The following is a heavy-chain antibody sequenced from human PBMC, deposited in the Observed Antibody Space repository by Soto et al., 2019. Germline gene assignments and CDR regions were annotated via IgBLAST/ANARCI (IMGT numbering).Heavy chain of an antibody. J-gene: IGHJ3*02. CDR3: ARRPDGFDI. CDR2: MNNSGRYT. V-gene: IGHV3-23*01. Sequence: AWVSLRLSCTTATLRFGYHTMSAVRQAPGKRLEWVSDMNNSGRYTYYSDSVKGRFTISRDKSKKTMFLQMTNLSVEDTAMYHCARRPDGFDIWRKGRMVTV. CDR1: TLRFGYHT.